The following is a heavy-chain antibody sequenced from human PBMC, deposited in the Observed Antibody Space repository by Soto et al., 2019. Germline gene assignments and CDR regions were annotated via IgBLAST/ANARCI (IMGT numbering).Heavy chain of an antibody. D-gene: IGHD3-16*01. V-gene: IGHV3-23*01. CDR1: GFTFSSYA. J-gene: IGHJ4*02. CDR2: ISGSGGST. Sequence: GGSLRLSCAASGFTFSSYAMSWVRQAPGKGLEWVSAISGSGGSTYYADSVKGRFTISRDNSKNALYLQMNSLRAEDAVLYCGREDPASLGGKVGYWGQGTLVTVSS. CDR3: REDPASLGGKVGY.